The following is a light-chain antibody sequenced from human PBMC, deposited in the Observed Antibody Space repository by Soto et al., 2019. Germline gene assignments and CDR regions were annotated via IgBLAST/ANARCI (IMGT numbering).Light chain of an antibody. J-gene: IGLJ1*01. CDR1: SSDVGGYEY. CDR3: SSYTTANTYV. CDR2: EVS. Sequence: QSALTQPASVSGSPGQSITISCTGTSSDVGGYEYVSWYQHHPGKAPKLMIYEVSNRPSGVSHRFSGSKSGNTASLTISGLQAEDEADYYCSSYTTANTYVFGTGTKLTV. V-gene: IGLV2-14*01.